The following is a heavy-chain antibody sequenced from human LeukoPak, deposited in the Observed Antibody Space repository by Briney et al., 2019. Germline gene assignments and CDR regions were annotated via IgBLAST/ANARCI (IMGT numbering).Heavy chain of an antibody. D-gene: IGHD1-26*01. V-gene: IGHV3-74*01. CDR3: AREFTVGPTHTDAFDV. CDR1: GFTLSSDW. Sequence: PGGSLSLSCAASGFTLSSDWMDWVRQVPGKGPLWGSRIKSDGSSTTYADSVRVRFTISRDNAKNTLYLKLNGLRVEDTAIYYCAREFTVGPTHTDAFDVWGKGTMVTVS. CDR2: IKSDGSST. J-gene: IGHJ3*01.